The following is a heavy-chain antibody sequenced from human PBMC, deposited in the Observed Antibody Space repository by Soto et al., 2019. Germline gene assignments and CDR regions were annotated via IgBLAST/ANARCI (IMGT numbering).Heavy chain of an antibody. CDR1: GYTFTSYD. J-gene: IGHJ4*02. Sequence: QVQLVQSGAEVKNPGASVKVSCKASGYTFTSYDINWVRQATGQGLEWMGWMNPNSGKTGYAQKFQGRVTMTRNTSISTAYMELSSLRSEDTAVYSCARVPRLVAGEDYADYWGQGTLVTVSS. D-gene: IGHD2-15*01. V-gene: IGHV1-8*01. CDR2: MNPNSGKT. CDR3: ARVPRLVAGEDYADY.